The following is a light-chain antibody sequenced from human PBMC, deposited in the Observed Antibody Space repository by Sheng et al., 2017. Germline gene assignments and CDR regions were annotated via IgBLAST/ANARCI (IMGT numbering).Light chain of an antibody. CDR1: QSVSSY. CDR3: QQYGGSPTT. V-gene: IGKV3-20*01. Sequence: EGVLTQSPGTLSLSPGERATLSCRASQSVSSYLAWYQQKPGQAPRLLIYGAFNRATGIPDRFSGSGSATDFTLTISRLEPEDFAVYSCQQYGGSPTTFGGGTTVEDQT. CDR2: GAF. J-gene: IGKJ4*01.